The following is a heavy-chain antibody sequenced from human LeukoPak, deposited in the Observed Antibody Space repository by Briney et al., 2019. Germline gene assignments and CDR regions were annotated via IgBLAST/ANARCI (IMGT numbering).Heavy chain of an antibody. D-gene: IGHD3-22*01. Sequence: GASVKVSCTASGYXFTGYYIHWVRQAPGQGLEWMGWIHPNSGGTKYAQRFQGRVTVTRDTSISTVYMELSRLRSDDTAVYYCARWGKYYYDSSGYYYWGQGTLVSVSS. CDR3: ARWGKYYYDSSGYYY. CDR2: IHPNSGGT. CDR1: GYXFTGYY. J-gene: IGHJ4*02. V-gene: IGHV1-2*02.